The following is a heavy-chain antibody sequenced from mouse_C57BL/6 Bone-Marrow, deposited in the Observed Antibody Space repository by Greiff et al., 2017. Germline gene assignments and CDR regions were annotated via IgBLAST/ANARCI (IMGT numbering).Heavy chain of an antibody. D-gene: IGHD2-10*01. J-gene: IGHJ3*01. CDR1: GYAFSSYW. V-gene: IGHV1-80*01. CDR3: ARPIPTGAWFAY. Sequence: QVQLQQSGAELVKPGASVKISCKASGYAFSSYWMNWVKQRPGKGLEWIGQIYPGDGDTNYNGKFKGKATLTADKSSSTAYMQLSSLTSEDSAVYFCARPIPTGAWFAYWGQGTLVTVSA. CDR2: IYPGDGDT.